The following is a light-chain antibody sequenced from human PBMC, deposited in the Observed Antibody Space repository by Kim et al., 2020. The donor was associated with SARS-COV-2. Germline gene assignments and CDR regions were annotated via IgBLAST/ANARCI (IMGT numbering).Light chain of an antibody. J-gene: IGKJ2*01. V-gene: IGKV3-20*01. CDR3: QQYGSSSYT. Sequence: LPPGERATLSCRASQSVSSSQVAWYQQKPGQAPRLLIYGASSRATGIPDRFSGSGSGTDFTLTVSRLEPEDLAVYYCQQYGSSSYTFGEGTKLEI. CDR2: GAS. CDR1: QSVSSSQ.